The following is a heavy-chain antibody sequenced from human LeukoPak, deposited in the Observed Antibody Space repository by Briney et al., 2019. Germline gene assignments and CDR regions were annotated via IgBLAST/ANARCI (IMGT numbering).Heavy chain of an antibody. J-gene: IGHJ6*02. CDR2: IYYSGST. V-gene: IGHV4-59*01. Sequence: SETLSLTCTVSGGSISSYYWSWIRQPPGKGLEWIGYIYYSGSTNYNPSLKSRVTISVDTSKNQFSLKPSSVTAADTAVYYCARLMRSGWNYYYYYGMDVWGQGTTVTVSS. D-gene: IGHD6-19*01. CDR3: ARLMRSGWNYYYYYGMDV. CDR1: GGSISSYY.